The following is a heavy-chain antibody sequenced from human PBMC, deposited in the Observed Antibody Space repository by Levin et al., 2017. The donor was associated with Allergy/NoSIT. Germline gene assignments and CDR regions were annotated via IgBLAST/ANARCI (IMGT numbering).Heavy chain of an antibody. Sequence: SQTLSLTCAVYGGSFSGYYWSWIRQPPGKGLEWIGEINHSGSTNYNPSLKSRVTISVDTSKNQFSLKLSSVTAADTAVYYCARGSGGGYSYGFRLDHWIDPWGQGTLVTVSS. V-gene: IGHV4-34*01. CDR2: INHSGST. CDR1: GGSFSGYY. CDR3: ARGSGGGYSYGFRLDHWIDP. D-gene: IGHD5-18*01. J-gene: IGHJ5*02.